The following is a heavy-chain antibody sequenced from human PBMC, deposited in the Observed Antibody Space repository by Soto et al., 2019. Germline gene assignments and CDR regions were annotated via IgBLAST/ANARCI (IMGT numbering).Heavy chain of an antibody. J-gene: IGHJ6*03. CDR3: ARRARPDFYYMDV. D-gene: IGHD6-6*01. CDR1: GLTLSGYA. V-gene: IGHV3-64*01. Sequence: EVQLAESGGGLAQPGGSLRLSWAASGLTLSGYAMDWVPKAPGKGLEYVSGISSNGVGTYYANSVQGRFTISRDNSKNTVYLQMGSLRPEDMAVYYCARRARPDFYYMDVWGKGTTVTVSS. CDR2: ISSNGVGT.